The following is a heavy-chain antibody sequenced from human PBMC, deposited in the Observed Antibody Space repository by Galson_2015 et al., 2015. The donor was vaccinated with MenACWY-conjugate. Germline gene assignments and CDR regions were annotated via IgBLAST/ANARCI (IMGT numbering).Heavy chain of an antibody. V-gene: IGHV3-15*07. CDR3: TADVSGYSAYSVADY. J-gene: IGHJ4*02. D-gene: IGHD4-11*01. Sequence: SLRLSCAASGFTFSSAWMHWVRQAPGKGLEWVGRIKNKAAGGTTDYAAPVKGRFTISRNGPEKTLYLQISSLKIEDTAVYYCTADVSGYSAYSVADYWGQGTLVTVSS. CDR1: GFTFSSAW. CDR2: IKNKAAGGTT.